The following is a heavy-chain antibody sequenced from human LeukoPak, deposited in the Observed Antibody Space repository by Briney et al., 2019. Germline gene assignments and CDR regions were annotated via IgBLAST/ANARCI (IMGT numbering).Heavy chain of an antibody. Sequence: PGGSLRLSCAASGFTVSSNYMSWVRQAPGKGLEWVSVIYSGGSTYYADSVKGRFTISRHNSKNTLYLQMNSLGAEDTAVYYCARDGGSVYYYDSSGYYREGMDVWGQGTTVTVSS. CDR1: GFTVSSNY. CDR2: IYSGGST. V-gene: IGHV3-53*04. J-gene: IGHJ6*02. CDR3: ARDGGSVYYYDSSGYYREGMDV. D-gene: IGHD3-22*01.